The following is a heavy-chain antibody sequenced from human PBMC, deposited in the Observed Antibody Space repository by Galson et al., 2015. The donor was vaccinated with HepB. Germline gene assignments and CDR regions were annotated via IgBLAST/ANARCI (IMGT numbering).Heavy chain of an antibody. CDR1: GDSVRGGSHF. CDR3: AREGGY. CDR2: VHSSGNT. J-gene: IGHJ4*02. D-gene: IGHD3-16*01. V-gene: IGHV4-61*01. Sequence: SETLSLTCKVSGDSVRGGSHFWTWIRQPPGKRLEWMGYVHSSGNTDYNTPLKSRVTMSSDMSNNQFSLRLTSVTAADTAVYFCAREGGYWGRGILVTVSS.